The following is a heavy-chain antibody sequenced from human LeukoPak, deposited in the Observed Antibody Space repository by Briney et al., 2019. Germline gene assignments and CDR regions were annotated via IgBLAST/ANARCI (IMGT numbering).Heavy chain of an antibody. Sequence: ASVKVSCKASGYTFTSYYMHWVRQAPGQGLEWMGIINPSGGSTSYAQKFQGRVTMTRDTSTSTVYMELSSLRSEDTAVYYCAKPAPYDYGDFLNWFDPWGQGTLVTVSS. CDR3: AKPAPYDYGDFLNWFDP. CDR2: INPSGGST. J-gene: IGHJ5*02. V-gene: IGHV1-46*01. CDR1: GYTFTSYY. D-gene: IGHD4-17*01.